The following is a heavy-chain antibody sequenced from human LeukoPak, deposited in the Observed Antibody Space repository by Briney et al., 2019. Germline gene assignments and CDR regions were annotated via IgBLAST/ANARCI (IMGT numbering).Heavy chain of an antibody. CDR2: ISYDGSDK. V-gene: IGHV3-30*03. Sequence: GGSLRLSCAASGFTFSSYGMHWVRQAPGKGLEWVAVISYDGSDKYYADSVKGRFTISRDNSKNTLYLQMNSLRAEDTAVYYCASGYDILTGAKRGAFDYWGQGTLVTVSS. J-gene: IGHJ4*02. CDR1: GFTFSSYG. CDR3: ASGYDILTGAKRGAFDY. D-gene: IGHD3-9*01.